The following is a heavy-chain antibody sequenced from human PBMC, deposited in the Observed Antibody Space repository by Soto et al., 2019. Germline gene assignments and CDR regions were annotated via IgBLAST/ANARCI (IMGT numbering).Heavy chain of an antibody. J-gene: IGHJ4*02. Sequence: EVQLLESGGGLVQPGGSLRLSCAASGFTFSSYAMSWVRQAPGKGLEWVSAISGSGGSTYYADSVKGRFTISRDNSKNALYLQMNSLRAEDTAVYYCAKAPTGSGYYDVFFDYLGQGILVTVSS. D-gene: IGHD3-22*01. CDR2: ISGSGGST. CDR3: AKAPTGSGYYDVFFDY. CDR1: GFTFSSYA. V-gene: IGHV3-23*01.